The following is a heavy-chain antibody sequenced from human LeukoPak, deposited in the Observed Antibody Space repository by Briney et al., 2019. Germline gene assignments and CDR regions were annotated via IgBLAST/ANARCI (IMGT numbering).Heavy chain of an antibody. V-gene: IGHV1-46*01. Sequence: ASVKVSCKASGYTFTSYYMHWVRQAPGQGLEWMGIINPSGGSTSYAQKFQGRVTMTRDMSTSTVYMELSSLRSEDTAVYYCARDLGRRDGYNYLYFDSWGQGTLVTVYS. D-gene: IGHD5-24*01. CDR1: GYTFTSYY. CDR2: INPSGGST. J-gene: IGHJ4*02. CDR3: ARDLGRRDGYNYLYFDS.